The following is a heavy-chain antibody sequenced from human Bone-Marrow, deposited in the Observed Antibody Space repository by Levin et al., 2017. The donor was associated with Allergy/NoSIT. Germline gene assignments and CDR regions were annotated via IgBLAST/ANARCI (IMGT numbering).Heavy chain of an antibody. CDR3: ARHSSGGTGDWFDP. V-gene: IGHV4-39*01. J-gene: IGHJ5*02. CDR1: GGSVSSSVYY. Sequence: SETLSLICTVSGGSVSSSVYYWGWIRQPPGRGLEWIGSIYSGGTTYYNPSLKSRVTMSVDTSKNQFSLRLTSVDATDTAMYYCARHSSGGTGDWFDPWGQGTLVIVPS. D-gene: IGHD6-19*01. CDR2: IYSGGTT.